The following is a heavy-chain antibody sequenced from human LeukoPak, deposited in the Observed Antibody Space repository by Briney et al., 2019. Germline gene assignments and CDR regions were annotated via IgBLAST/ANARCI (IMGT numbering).Heavy chain of an antibody. J-gene: IGHJ3*02. CDR1: GFTFSSYA. D-gene: IGHD6-13*01. Sequence: PGGSLRLSCAASGFTFSSYAMSWVRQAPGKGLEWVSAISGSGGSTYYADSVKGRFTISRDNSKNTLYLQMNSLRAEDTAVYYCARDSQQQLDADGAFDIWGQGTMVTVSS. CDR3: ARDSQQQLDADGAFDI. V-gene: IGHV3-23*01. CDR2: ISGSGGST.